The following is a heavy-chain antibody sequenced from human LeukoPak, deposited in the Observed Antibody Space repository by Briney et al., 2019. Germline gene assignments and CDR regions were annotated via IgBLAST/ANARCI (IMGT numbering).Heavy chain of an antibody. CDR3: ARDNRGYCSSSSCYSEGYFHYYMDV. CDR1: GGSISSYY. Sequence: SETLSLTCTVSGGSISSYYWSWIRQPAGKGLEWIGRIYTSGTTNDNPSLKSRVTMSVDTSKNQFSLKLSSVTAADTAVYFCARDNRGYCSSSSCYSEGYFHYYMDVWGKGSTVTVSS. V-gene: IGHV4-4*07. J-gene: IGHJ6*03. D-gene: IGHD2-2*01. CDR2: IYTSGTT.